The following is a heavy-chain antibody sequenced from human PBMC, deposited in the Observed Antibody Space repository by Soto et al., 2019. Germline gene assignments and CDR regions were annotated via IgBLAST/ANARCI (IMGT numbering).Heavy chain of an antibody. D-gene: IGHD3-22*01. CDR3: ARVNYYDSSGDYIGFDY. V-gene: IGHV4-31*03. CDR2: IYYSGDA. CDR1: GGSISSGGHY. J-gene: IGHJ4*02. Sequence: QVQLQESGPGLVKPSQTVSLTCTVSGGSISSGGHYWSWIRQHPGKGLEWIGYIYYSGDANYNPSLRSRVASSADTSQNQFSLTLTSLTAADTAVYYCARVNYYDSSGDYIGFDYWGQGILVTVSS.